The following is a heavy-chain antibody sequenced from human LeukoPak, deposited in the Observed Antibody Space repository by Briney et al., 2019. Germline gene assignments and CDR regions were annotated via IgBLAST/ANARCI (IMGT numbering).Heavy chain of an antibody. Sequence: TSEPLSLTCTVSGASISSYYWSWLRQSPGKRLEGVGYIYYNASTTYNPPVKSRVTISVDTSKNQFSLKLSYVTAADTAVYYCARTKAVAGRELLDYWGQGTLVTVSS. CDR3: ARTKAVAGRELLDY. V-gene: IGHV4-59*08. J-gene: IGHJ4*02. CDR1: GASISSYY. D-gene: IGHD6-19*01. CDR2: IYYNAST.